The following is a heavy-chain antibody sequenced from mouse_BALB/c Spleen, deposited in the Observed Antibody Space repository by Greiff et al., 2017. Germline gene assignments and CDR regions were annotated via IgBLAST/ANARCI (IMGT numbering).Heavy chain of an antibody. V-gene: IGHV2-9*02. CDR1: GFSLTSYG. CDR2: IWAGGST. CDR3: ARGGNYDWFAY. Sequence: QVQLKESGPGLVAPSQSLSITCTVSGFSLTSYGVHWVRQPPGKGLEWLGVIWAGGSTNYNSALMSRLSISKDNSKSQVFLKMNSLQTDDTAMYYCARGGNYDWFAYWGQGTLVTVSA. J-gene: IGHJ3*01. D-gene: IGHD2-1*01.